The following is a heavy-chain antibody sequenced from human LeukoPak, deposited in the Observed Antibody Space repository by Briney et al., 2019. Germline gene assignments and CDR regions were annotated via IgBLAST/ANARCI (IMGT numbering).Heavy chain of an antibody. CDR2: ISGSGGST. CDR3: AKPGRVFGVVNDAFDI. D-gene: IGHD3-3*01. Sequence: TGGSLRLSCAASGFTFSSYAMSWVRQAPGKGLEWVSAISGSGGSTYYADSVKGRFTISRDNSKNTLYLQMNSLRAEDTAVYYCAKPGRVFGVVNDAFDIWGQGTVVTVSS. V-gene: IGHV3-23*01. J-gene: IGHJ3*02. CDR1: GFTFSSYA.